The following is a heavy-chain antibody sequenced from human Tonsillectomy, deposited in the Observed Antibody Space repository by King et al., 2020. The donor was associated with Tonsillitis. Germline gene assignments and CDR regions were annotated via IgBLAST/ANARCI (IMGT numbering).Heavy chain of an antibody. CDR2: IKSKTYGGTT. CDR1: VFTFSNAW. V-gene: IGHV3-15*01. D-gene: IGHD3-9*01. Sequence: VQLVESGGGLVKPGGSLRLSCASSVFTFSNAWMSWVRQARGKGLEWVGSIKSKTYGGTTDYAGTDEGRFTIFRYDSKNTRYLQMNSLKTEDTAVYYCTTDIGYDILTGYYFSYYFDYWGQGTLVTVSS. CDR3: TTDIGYDILTGYYFSYYFDY. J-gene: IGHJ4*02.